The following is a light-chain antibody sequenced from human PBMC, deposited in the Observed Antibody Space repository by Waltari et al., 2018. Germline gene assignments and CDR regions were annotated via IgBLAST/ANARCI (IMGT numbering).Light chain of an antibody. CDR2: WAS. V-gene: IGKV4-1*01. Sequence: DIVMTQSPDSLAVSLGERAPINCKSTLSVLYSSNNKNYLAWYQQKPVQPPKLLIYWASTRESGVPDRFSGSGSGTDFTLTISSLQAEDVAVYYCQQYYSTPPTFGPGTKVDIK. J-gene: IGKJ3*01. CDR1: LSVLYSSNNKNY. CDR3: QQYYSTPPT.